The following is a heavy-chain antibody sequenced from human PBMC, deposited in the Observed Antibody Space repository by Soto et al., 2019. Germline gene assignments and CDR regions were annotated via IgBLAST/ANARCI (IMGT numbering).Heavy chain of an antibody. CDR3: ARDRRNDFWSGYYTGNWFDP. CDR1: GFTFSSYW. V-gene: IGHV3-74*01. Sequence: GGSLRLSCAASGFTFSSYWMHWVRQAPGKGLVWVSRINSDGSSTSYADSVKGRFTISRDNAKNTLYLQMNSLRAEDTAVYYCARDRRNDFWSGYYTGNWFDPWGQGTLVTVSS. CDR2: INSDGSST. D-gene: IGHD3-3*01. J-gene: IGHJ5*02.